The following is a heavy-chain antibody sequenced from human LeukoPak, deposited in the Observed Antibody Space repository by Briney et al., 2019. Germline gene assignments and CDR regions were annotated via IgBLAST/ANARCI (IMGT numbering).Heavy chain of an antibody. V-gene: IGHV4-34*01. CDR2: INHSGST. CDR1: GGSFSGYY. CDR3: ARGRPACY. Sequence: PSETLSLTCAVYGGSFSGYYWSWIRQPPGKGLEWIGEINHSGSTNYNPSLKSRVTISVDTSKNQFSLKLSSVTAADTAVYYCARGRPACYWGQGTLVTVSS. J-gene: IGHJ4*02.